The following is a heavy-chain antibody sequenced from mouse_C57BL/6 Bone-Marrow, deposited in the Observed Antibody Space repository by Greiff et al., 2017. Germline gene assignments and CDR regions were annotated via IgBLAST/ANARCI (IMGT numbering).Heavy chain of an antibody. Sequence: EVQRVESGGGLVKPGGSLKLSCAASGFTFSSYAMSWVRQTPEKRLEWVATISDGGSYTYYPDNVKGRVTISRDNAKNNLYLQMSHLKSEDTAMYYCARDRGYDGYYVEAMDYWGQGTSVTVSS. D-gene: IGHD2-3*01. CDR1: GFTFSSYA. CDR2: ISDGGSYT. J-gene: IGHJ4*01. CDR3: ARDRGYDGYYVEAMDY. V-gene: IGHV5-4*01.